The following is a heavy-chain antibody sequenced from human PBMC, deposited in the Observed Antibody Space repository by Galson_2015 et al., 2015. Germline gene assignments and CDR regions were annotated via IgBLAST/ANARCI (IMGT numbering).Heavy chain of an antibody. J-gene: IGHJ4*02. Sequence: QSGAEVKKPGASVRVSCKASGYTFTGHYLHWVRQAPGQGLEWMGRINPNSGATNYAQKFQGSVTMTRDTSISTAYMELTSLKSDDTSVYYCARGGSGWYSFDYWGQGTLVTVSS. V-gene: IGHV1-2*06. CDR1: GYTFTGHY. D-gene: IGHD6-19*01. CDR2: INPNSGAT. CDR3: ARGGSGWYSFDY.